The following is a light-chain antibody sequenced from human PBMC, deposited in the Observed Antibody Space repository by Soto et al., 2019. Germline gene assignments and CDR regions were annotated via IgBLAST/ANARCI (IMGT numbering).Light chain of an antibody. J-gene: IGKJ2*01. V-gene: IGKV3-20*01. CDR3: QHYGSSLLYA. CDR2: GAS. CDR1: QGVTSNY. Sequence: EIVLTQSPGTLSLSPGERATLSCRASQGVTSNYLAWYQQKSGQAPRLLIYGASNRATGIPDRFSGSGSGTDFIFTISRLEPEDFAVYFCQHYGSSLLYAFGQGTKLEIK.